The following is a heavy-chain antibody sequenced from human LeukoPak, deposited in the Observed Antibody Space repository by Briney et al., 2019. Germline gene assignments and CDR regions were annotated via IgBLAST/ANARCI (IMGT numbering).Heavy chain of an antibody. D-gene: IGHD2-15*01. V-gene: IGHV4-39*01. CDR3: ARILNSGAGCYRY. CDR2: IFYSGTT. CDR1: GDSISGSNYY. J-gene: IGHJ4*02. Sequence: TSETLSLTCTVSGDSISGSNYYWAWIRKPPGKGLEWIACIFYSGTTYYNPSLKSRVTISVDTSNNQFSLRLNSVTAADTAQYYCARILNSGAGCYRYWGQGTLVTVSS.